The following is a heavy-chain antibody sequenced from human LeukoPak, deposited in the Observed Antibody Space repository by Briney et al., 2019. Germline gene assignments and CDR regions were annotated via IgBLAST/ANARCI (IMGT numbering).Heavy chain of an antibody. Sequence: SETLSLTCAVYGGSFSGYYWSWIRQPPGKGLEWIGEINHSGSTNYNPSLKSRVTISVDTSMNQYSLKLSSVTAADTAVYYCARHVEYFYDSSGYFDPWGQGTLVTVSS. D-gene: IGHD3-22*01. CDR3: ARHVEYFYDSSGYFDP. CDR2: INHSGST. V-gene: IGHV4-34*01. J-gene: IGHJ5*02. CDR1: GGSFSGYY.